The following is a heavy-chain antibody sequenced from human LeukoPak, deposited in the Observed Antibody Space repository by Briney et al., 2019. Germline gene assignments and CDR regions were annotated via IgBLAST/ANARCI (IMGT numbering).Heavy chain of an antibody. V-gene: IGHV3-21*01. J-gene: IGHJ4*02. D-gene: IGHD1-26*01. CDR3: ARVKRFGGATNGVDY. Sequence: AGGSLRLSCAASGFTFSSYSMTWVRQAPGKGLEWVSSISSSSTYIYYADSMEGRFTISRDNVKNSLYLQMNSLRAEDTAVYYCARVKRFGGATNGVDYWGQGTLVTVSS. CDR1: GFTFSSYS. CDR2: ISSSSTYI.